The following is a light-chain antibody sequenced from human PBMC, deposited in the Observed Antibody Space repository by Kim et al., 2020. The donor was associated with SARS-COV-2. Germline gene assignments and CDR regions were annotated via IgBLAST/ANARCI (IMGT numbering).Light chain of an antibody. CDR3: QAWDSSIYV. CDR2: RDN. J-gene: IGLJ1*01. V-gene: IGLV3-1*01. Sequence: ESPGQKASITCSGDKLGDKYASWYQQTPGPSPVVVIFRDNRRPSGIPERFSGSNSGNTATLTISGTQAMDEADYYCQAWDSSIYVFGTGTKVTVL. CDR1: KLGDKY.